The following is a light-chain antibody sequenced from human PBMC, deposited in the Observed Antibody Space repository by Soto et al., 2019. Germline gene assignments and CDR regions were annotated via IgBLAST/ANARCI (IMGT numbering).Light chain of an antibody. CDR1: QSVSSSY. CDR3: QQYCSSPPYT. CDR2: GAS. V-gene: IGKV3-20*01. Sequence: EIVLTQSPGTLSLSPGERATLSCRASQSVSSSYLAWYQQKPGQAPRLLIYGASSRATGIPDRFSGSGSATDFTLTISSMEPADVVVYYCQQYCSSPPYTFGQGTKLEIK. J-gene: IGKJ2*01.